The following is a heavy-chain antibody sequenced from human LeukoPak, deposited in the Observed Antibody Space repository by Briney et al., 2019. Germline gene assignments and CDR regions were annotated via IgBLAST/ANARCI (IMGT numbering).Heavy chain of an antibody. Sequence: SSETLSLTCTVSGYSISSGYYWGWIRQPPGKGLEWIGSIYHSGSTYYNPSLKSRVTISVDTSKNQFSLKLSSVTAADTAVYYCARRVAIAPGGYDPYGWFDPWGQGTLVTVSS. CDR3: ARRVAIAPGGYDPYGWFDP. CDR2: IYHSGST. CDR1: GYSISSGYY. D-gene: IGHD5-12*01. V-gene: IGHV4-38-2*02. J-gene: IGHJ5*02.